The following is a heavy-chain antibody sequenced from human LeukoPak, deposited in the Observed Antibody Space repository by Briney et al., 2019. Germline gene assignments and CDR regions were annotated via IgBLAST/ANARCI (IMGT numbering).Heavy chain of an antibody. Sequence: PGGSLRLSCEASGFTFTSHWMSWVRQVPGKGLEWVSYISSGGTTIYYADSVKGRFTMSRDNAKKSLFLQMNSLRAEDTAVYYCVRLSKGWGSYYDSANYYGMDVWGQGTTVTVSS. CDR3: VRLSKGWGSYYDSANYYGMDV. J-gene: IGHJ6*02. CDR2: ISSGGTTI. V-gene: IGHV3-48*04. D-gene: IGHD3-10*01. CDR1: GFTFTSHW.